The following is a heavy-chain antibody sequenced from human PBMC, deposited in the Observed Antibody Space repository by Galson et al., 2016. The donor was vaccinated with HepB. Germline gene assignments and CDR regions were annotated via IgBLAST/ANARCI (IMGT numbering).Heavy chain of an antibody. D-gene: IGHD5-24*01. J-gene: IGHJ4*02. CDR1: GFTLSGYS. Sequence: SLRLSCAASGFTLSGYSMNWVRQAPGKGLEWVSSISSSSNYKYQADSLKGRFTISRDNAKNSLYLQMNSLRAEATAVYYCARLDDYTSSYDQWGRGTLVTVSS. CDR2: ISSSSNYK. CDR3: ARLDDYTSSYDQ. V-gene: IGHV3-21*01.